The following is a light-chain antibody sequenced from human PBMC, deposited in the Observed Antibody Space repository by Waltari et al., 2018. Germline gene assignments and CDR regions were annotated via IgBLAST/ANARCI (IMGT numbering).Light chain of an antibody. Sequence: DIVMTQSPDSLAVSLGERATINCKSSQSVLYSSNNKNYLAWYQQKPGQPPKLHIYWASTRDSGVPDRFSGSGSGTEFTLTSSSLQAEDVAVYYCQQYYSTPLLTFGGGTKVEIK. CDR2: WAS. V-gene: IGKV4-1*01. CDR3: QQYYSTPLLT. J-gene: IGKJ4*01. CDR1: QSVLYSSNNKNY.